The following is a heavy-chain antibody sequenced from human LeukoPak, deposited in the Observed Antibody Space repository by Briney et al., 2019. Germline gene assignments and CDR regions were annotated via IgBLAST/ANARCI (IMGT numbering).Heavy chain of an antibody. CDR3: ARDHGGNSAVVSSFDI. Sequence: PGRSLRLSCAASGFTFSSYAMHWVRQAPGKGLEWVAVISYDGSNKYYADSVKGRFTISRDNAKNSLYLQMNSLRAEDTAVYYCARDHGGNSAVVSSFDIWGQGTMVTVSS. CDR2: ISYDGSNK. V-gene: IGHV3-30*04. J-gene: IGHJ3*02. D-gene: IGHD4-23*01. CDR1: GFTFSSYA.